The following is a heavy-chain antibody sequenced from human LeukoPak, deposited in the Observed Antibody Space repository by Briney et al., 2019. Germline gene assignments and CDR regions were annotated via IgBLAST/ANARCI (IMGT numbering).Heavy chain of an antibody. CDR3: ASGYCSSPSCVPVWPL. CDR1: GYTFSGYY. V-gene: IGHV1-2*02. Sequence: GASVTVSCKASGYTFSGYYLHWVRQAPGQGLECMGWINPNSGGTNYAQKFQGRVTMTRDTSISTAYMELSRLRSDDTAVYYCASGYCSSPSCVPVWPLWRERPVVTVSS. CDR2: INPNSGGT. J-gene: IGHJ4*02. D-gene: IGHD2-2*03.